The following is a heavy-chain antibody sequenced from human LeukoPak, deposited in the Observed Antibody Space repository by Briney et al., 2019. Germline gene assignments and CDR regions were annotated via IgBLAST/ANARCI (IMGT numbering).Heavy chain of an antibody. D-gene: IGHD5-18*01. CDR2: IYYSVST. CDR3: ARGRLDSYGPYFFAY. J-gene: IGHJ4*02. Sequence: SEALFLTCTVPGGPISNSKYYRGWIRQPPGEGQEWPGRIYYSVSTYHSPSLKSRVTISVDTSKNQFSLKLSSVTAADTAVYYCARGRLDSYGPYFFAYWGQGTLVTVSS. V-gene: IGHV4-39*01. CDR1: GGPISNSKYY.